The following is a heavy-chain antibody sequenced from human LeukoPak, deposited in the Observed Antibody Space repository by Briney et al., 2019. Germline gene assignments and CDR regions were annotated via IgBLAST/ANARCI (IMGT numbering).Heavy chain of an antibody. CDR3: ARGPPFFYP. Sequence: GFPRLLLAGLGPTLSFHCMNWVRQAPGEGLEWVSYISISSTTIYYADSVRGRFTISRDDAKNSLSLQMNSLRAEDTAVYYCARGPPFFYPWGQGTLVTVSS. D-gene: IGHD3-3*01. CDR1: GPTLSFHC. V-gene: IGHV3-48*04. J-gene: IGHJ5*02. CDR2: ISISSTTI.